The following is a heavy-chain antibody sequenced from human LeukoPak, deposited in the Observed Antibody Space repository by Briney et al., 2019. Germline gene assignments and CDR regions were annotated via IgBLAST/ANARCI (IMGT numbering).Heavy chain of an antibody. J-gene: IGHJ5*02. CDR2: INHSGST. V-gene: IGHV4-34*01. Sequence: PSETLSLTCAVYGGSFSGYYWSWIRQPPGKGLGWIGEINHSGSTNYNPSLKSRVTISVDTSKNQFSLKLSSVTAADTAVYYCARKVSGSFDPWGQGTLVTVSS. CDR3: ARKVSGSFDP. D-gene: IGHD3-10*01. CDR1: GGSFSGYY.